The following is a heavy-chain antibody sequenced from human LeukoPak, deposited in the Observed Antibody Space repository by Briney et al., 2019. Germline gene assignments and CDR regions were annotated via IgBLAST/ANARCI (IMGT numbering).Heavy chain of an antibody. CDR3: ARVPGFYYDSSGFLY. D-gene: IGHD3-22*01. CDR2: INSDGSSA. Sequence: GGSLRLSCAASGFTFSSYWMHWVRQAPGKGLVWVSRINSDGSSASYADSVKGRFTISRDNAKNTLYLRMNSLRAEDTAVYYCARVPGFYYDSSGFLYWGQGTLVTVSS. J-gene: IGHJ4*02. CDR1: GFTFSSYW. V-gene: IGHV3-74*01.